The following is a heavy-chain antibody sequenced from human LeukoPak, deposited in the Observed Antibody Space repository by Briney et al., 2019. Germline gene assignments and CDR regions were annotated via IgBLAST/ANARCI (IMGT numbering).Heavy chain of an antibody. CDR1: GGSISNYY. V-gene: IGHV4-59*01. CDR2: IYYNGRA. Sequence: PSETLSLTCTVSGGSISNYYWSWLRQPPGKGLEFIGYIYYNGRADYNPSLKSRVTISVDTSKNHFSLKLTSVTAADTAVYFCARGDYSDSQRFDPWGQGILVTVSS. J-gene: IGHJ5*02. CDR3: ARGDYSDSQRFDP. D-gene: IGHD3-22*01.